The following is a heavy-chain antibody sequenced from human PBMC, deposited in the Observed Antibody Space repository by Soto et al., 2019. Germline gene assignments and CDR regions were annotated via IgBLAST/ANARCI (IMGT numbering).Heavy chain of an antibody. CDR2: VSGDGSST. Sequence: GGSLRLSCAASGFTFSSSWMHWVRQAPGKGLVWVSRVSGDGSSTNYADSVKGRFTISRDNSKNTLYLQMNSLRAEDTAVYYCARGRGGHDAFDIWGQGTMVTVSS. J-gene: IGHJ3*02. CDR1: GFTFSSSW. D-gene: IGHD3-16*01. CDR3: ARGRGGHDAFDI. V-gene: IGHV3-74*01.